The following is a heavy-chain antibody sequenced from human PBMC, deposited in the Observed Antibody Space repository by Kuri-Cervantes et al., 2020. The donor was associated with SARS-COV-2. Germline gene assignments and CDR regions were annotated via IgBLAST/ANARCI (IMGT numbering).Heavy chain of an antibody. D-gene: IGHD6-6*01. V-gene: IGHV3-11*01. J-gene: IGHJ4*02. CDR2: ISSSGTTT. CDR3: TRGSIAGRRGIFDF. CDR1: GFTFSDYY. Sequence: GESLKISCAASGFTFSDYYMHWIRQAPGKGLEWVSYISSSGTTTYYADSVKGRFTISRDTSKNTVYLQMNSLRGDDTAVYYCTRGSIAGRRGIFDFWGQGTVVTVSS.